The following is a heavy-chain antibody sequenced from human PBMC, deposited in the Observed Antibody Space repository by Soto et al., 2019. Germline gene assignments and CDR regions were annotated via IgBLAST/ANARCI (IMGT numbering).Heavy chain of an antibody. CDR2: IYYSRST. CDR3: ARVPSDFWSGYYSDY. J-gene: IGHJ4*02. V-gene: IGHV4-61*01. D-gene: IGHD3-3*01. Sequence: SETLSLTCTVSGGSVSSGSYYWSWIRQPPGKGLEWIGYIYYSRSTNYNPSRKSRVTISVDTSKNQFSLKLNSVTAADTAVYYCARVPSDFWSGYYSDYWGQGTLVTVSS. CDR1: GGSVSSGSYY.